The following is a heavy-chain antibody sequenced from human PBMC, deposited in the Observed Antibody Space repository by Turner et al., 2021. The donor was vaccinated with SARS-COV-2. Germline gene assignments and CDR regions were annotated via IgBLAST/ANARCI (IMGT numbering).Heavy chain of an antibody. CDR3: ARGSHDFWSGYYPTYFDY. D-gene: IGHD3-3*01. CDR2: IYSGGST. CDR1: GFTVSSNY. V-gene: IGHV3-53*02. Sequence: ELQLVKTGGGLMQPGGSLRPSCAASGFTVSSNYMSWVRQAPGKGLEWVSVIYSGGSTYYADSVKGRFTISRDNSKNTLYLQMNSLRAEDTAVYYCARGSHDFWSGYYPTYFDYWGQGTLVTVSS. J-gene: IGHJ4*02.